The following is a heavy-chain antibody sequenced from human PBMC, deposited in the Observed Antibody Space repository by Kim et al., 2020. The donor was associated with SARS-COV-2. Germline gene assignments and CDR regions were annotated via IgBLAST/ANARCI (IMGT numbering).Heavy chain of an antibody. CDR1: GGSISSSSYY. Sequence: SETLSLTCTVSGGSISSSSYYWGWIRQPPGKGLEWIGSIYYSGSTYYNPSLKSRVTISVDTSKNQFSLKLSSVTAADTAVYYCARHGPWGYSTHLDYWGQGTLVTVSS. CDR2: IYYSGST. CDR3: ARHGPWGYSTHLDY. J-gene: IGHJ4*02. D-gene: IGHD5-12*01. V-gene: IGHV4-39*01.